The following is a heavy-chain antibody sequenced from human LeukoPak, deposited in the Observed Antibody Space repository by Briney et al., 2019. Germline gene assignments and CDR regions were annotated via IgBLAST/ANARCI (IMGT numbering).Heavy chain of an antibody. CDR1: GYTFTSYG. D-gene: IGHD1-26*01. J-gene: IGHJ6*03. CDR2: ISAYNGNT. Sequence: ASVKVSCKASGYTFTSYGISWVRQAPGQGLEWMGWISAYNGNTNYAQKLQGRVTMTIDTSTSTAYMELRSLRSDDTAVYYCARIIVVGVESYYMDVWGKGTSVTISS. CDR3: ARIIVVGVESYYMDV. V-gene: IGHV1-18*01.